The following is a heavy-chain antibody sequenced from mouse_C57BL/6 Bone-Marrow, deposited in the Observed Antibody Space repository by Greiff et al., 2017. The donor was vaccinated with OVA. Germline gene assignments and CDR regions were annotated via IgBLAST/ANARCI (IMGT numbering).Heavy chain of an antibody. Sequence: EVKLVESGGDLVKPGGSLKLSCAASGFTFSSYGMSWVRQTPDKRLEWVATISSGGSYTYYPDSVKGRFTISRDNAKNTLYLQMCSLKSEDTAMXYCARHWRSTYAMGYWGQGTSVTVSS. CDR3: ARHWRSTYAMGY. CDR1: GFTFSSYG. CDR2: ISSGGSYT. J-gene: IGHJ4*01. V-gene: IGHV5-6*01.